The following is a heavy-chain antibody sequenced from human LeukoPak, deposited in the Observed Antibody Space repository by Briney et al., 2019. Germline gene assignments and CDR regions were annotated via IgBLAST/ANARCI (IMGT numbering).Heavy chain of an antibody. Sequence: AASVTVSCKASGYTFTGYYMHWVRQAPGQGLEWMGWINPNSGGTNYAQKFQGRVTMTRDTSISTAYMELSRLRSDDTAVYYCARGHCSSTSCYPSYYYYMDVWGKGTTVTVSS. D-gene: IGHD2-2*01. CDR3: ARGHCSSTSCYPSYYYYMDV. CDR1: GYTFTGYY. J-gene: IGHJ6*03. CDR2: INPNSGGT. V-gene: IGHV1-2*02.